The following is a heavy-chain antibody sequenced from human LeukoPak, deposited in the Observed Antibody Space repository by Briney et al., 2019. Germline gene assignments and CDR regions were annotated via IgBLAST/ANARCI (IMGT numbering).Heavy chain of an antibody. CDR2: INPSGGST. CDR3: ARARSSSSRFDP. Sequence: ASVKVSCKASGYTFTSSYMHWVRQAPGQGLEWVGIINPSGGSTSYAQKFQGRVTMTRDMSTSTVYMELSSLRSEDTAVYYCARARSSSSRFDPWGQGTLVTVSS. V-gene: IGHV1-46*01. CDR1: GYTFTSSY. J-gene: IGHJ5*02. D-gene: IGHD6-6*01.